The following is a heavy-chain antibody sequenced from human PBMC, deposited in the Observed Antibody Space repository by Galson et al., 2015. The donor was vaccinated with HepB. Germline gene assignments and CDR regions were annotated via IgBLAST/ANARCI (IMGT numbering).Heavy chain of an antibody. CDR2: ISAYNGNT. D-gene: IGHD3-16*02. CDR3: ARDSPRLVMYYYYYYMDV. J-gene: IGHJ6*03. CDR1: GYTFTSYG. Sequence: SVKVSCKASGYTFTSYGISWVRQAPGQGLEWMGWISAYNGNTNYAQKLQGRVTMTTDTSTSTAYMELRSLRSDDTAVYYCARDSPRLVMYYYYYYMDVWGKGTTVTVSS. V-gene: IGHV1-18*04.